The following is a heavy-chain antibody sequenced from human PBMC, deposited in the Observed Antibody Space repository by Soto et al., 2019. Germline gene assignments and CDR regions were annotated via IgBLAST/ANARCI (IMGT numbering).Heavy chain of an antibody. CDR1: GFTFSSYG. CDR2: IWYDGSNK. Sequence: GGSLRLSCAASGFTFSSYGMHWVRQAPGKGLEWVAVIWYDGSNKYYADSVKGRFTISRDNSKNTLYLQMNSLRAEDTAVYYCARGGRSGSSTRGYYFDYWGQGTLVTVSS. CDR3: ARGGRSGSSTRGYYFDY. V-gene: IGHV3-33*01. J-gene: IGHJ4*02. D-gene: IGHD1-26*01.